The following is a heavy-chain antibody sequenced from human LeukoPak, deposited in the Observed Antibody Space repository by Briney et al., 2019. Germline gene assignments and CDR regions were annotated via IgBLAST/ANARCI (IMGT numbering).Heavy chain of an antibody. CDR1: GGTFSRYY. V-gene: IGHV4-34*01. Sequence: SETLSLTCAVCGGTFSRYYWSWIRQPPGKGLEWIGEINDSGGTYYNPSLKSRVTISVDTSNHQFSLTLRSVTAADTAVYYCASLIHDYDDTMRDYWGQGNMVTVSS. J-gene: IGHJ4*02. D-gene: IGHD4-17*01. CDR2: INDSGGT. CDR3: ASLIHDYDDTMRDY.